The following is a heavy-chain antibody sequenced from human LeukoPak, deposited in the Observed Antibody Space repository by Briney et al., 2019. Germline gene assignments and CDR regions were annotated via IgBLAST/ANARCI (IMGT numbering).Heavy chain of an antibody. CDR2: IKQDGGET. CDR1: GFTFSDYW. CDR3: GMDRVIITG. D-gene: IGHD3-10*01. Sequence: GGSLRLSCEASGFTFSDYWMTWLRQAPGKGLEWVANIKQDGGETYYIDSVKGRFTISRDNAKNSVYLEMNSLRAEDTALYYCGMDRVIITGWGQGALVTVSS. V-gene: IGHV3-7*01. J-gene: IGHJ4*02.